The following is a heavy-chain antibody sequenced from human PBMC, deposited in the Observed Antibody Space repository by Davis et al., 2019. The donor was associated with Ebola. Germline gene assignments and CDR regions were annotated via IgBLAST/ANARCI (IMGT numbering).Heavy chain of an antibody. V-gene: IGHV3-30*03. CDR3: VRDFFEFSSSSFSDY. D-gene: IGHD6-6*01. Sequence: PGGSLRLSCAASGFTFSSYAMSWVRQAPGKGPEWMTYILYDGTEKFYAGSVKGRFTISRDNSKNLLYLQMDSLQSDDTAVYYCVRDFFEFSSSSFSDYWGQGTLVTVSS. CDR1: GFTFSSYA. CDR2: ILYDGTEK. J-gene: IGHJ4*02.